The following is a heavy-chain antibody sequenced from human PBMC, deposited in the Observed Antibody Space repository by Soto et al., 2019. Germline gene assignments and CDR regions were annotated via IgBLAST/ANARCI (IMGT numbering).Heavy chain of an antibody. CDR1: GFTFSSYG. CDR3: AKDGYCSGGSCHYVVDYYYYGMDV. CDR2: ISYDGSNK. V-gene: IGHV3-30*18. D-gene: IGHD2-15*01. J-gene: IGHJ6*02. Sequence: GGSLRLSCAASGFTFSSYGMHWVRQAPGKGLEWVAVISYDGSNKYYADSVKGRFTISRDNSKNTLYLQMNSLRAEDTAVYYCAKDGYCSGGSCHYVVDYYYYGMDVWGQGTTVTVSS.